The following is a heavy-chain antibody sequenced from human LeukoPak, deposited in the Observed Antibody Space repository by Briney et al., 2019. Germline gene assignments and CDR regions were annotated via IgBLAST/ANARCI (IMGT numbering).Heavy chain of an antibody. CDR3: TTDGQILEWLSKGDY. CDR1: GFTFSNAW. V-gene: IGHV3-15*01. J-gene: IGHJ4*02. Sequence: GGSLRLSCAASGFTFSNAWMSWVRQAPGKGLEWVGRIKSKTDGGTTDYAAPVKGRFTISRDDSKNTLYLQMNSLKTEDTAVYYCTTDGQILEWLSKGDYWGQGTLVTVSS. D-gene: IGHD3-3*01. CDR2: IKSKTDGGTT.